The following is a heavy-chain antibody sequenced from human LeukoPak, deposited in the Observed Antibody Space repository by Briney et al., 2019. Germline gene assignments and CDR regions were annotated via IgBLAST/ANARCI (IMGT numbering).Heavy chain of an antibody. CDR2: INHSGST. CDR1: GGSFSGYS. Sequence: SETLSLTCAVYGGSFSGYSWSWIRQPPGKGLEWIGEINHSGSTNYNPSLKSRVTISVDTSKNQFSLKLSSVTAADTAVYYCARGKVTYYYDSSGYYYAPFDYWGQGTLVTVSS. D-gene: IGHD3-22*01. J-gene: IGHJ4*02. V-gene: IGHV4-34*01. CDR3: ARGKVTYYYDSSGYYYAPFDY.